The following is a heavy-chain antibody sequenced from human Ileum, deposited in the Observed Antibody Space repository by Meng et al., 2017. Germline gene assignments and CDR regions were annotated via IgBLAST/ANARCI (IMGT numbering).Heavy chain of an antibody. V-gene: IGHV1-46*01. CDR2: ISCSGGST. D-gene: IGHD3-10*01. J-gene: IGHJ4*02. Sequence: GLLVQSGAEVKKAGASVNVACQASGYIFTPYHLHWILQAPGQGLEWMGMISCSGGSTSYPHTFQGRVSMTSDTSTSTVYLELTSLRSDDTAVYFCARAGSSTSPPRDYWGQGTLVTVSS. CDR3: ARAGSSTSPPRDY. CDR1: GYIFTPYH.